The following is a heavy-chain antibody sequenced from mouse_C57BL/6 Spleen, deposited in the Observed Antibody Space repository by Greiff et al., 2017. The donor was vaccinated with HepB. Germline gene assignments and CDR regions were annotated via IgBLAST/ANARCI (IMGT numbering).Heavy chain of an antibody. CDR2: IYPGDGDT. J-gene: IGHJ3*01. Sequence: VQLVESGPELVKPGASVKISCKASGYAFSSSWMNWVKQRPGKGLEWIGRIYPGDGDTNYNGKFKGKATLTADKSSSTAYMQLSNLISEDSAVYVWARSPTVVATGAYWGQGTLVTVSA. CDR3: ARSPTVVATGAY. D-gene: IGHD1-1*01. CDR1: GYAFSSSW. V-gene: IGHV1-82*01.